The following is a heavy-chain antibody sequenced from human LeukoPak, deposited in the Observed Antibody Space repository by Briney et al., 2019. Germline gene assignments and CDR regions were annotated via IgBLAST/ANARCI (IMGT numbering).Heavy chain of an antibody. V-gene: IGHV4-4*07. CDR2: IHTSGST. Sequence: SETLSLTCTVSGGSISTTAYYWSWIRQPAGKGLEWIGRIHTSGSTNYNPSLKSRVTMSVDTSKNQFSLKLSSVTAADTAVYYCARDRYYYDSSGYYFDYWGQGTLVTVSS. CDR1: GGSISTTAYY. J-gene: IGHJ4*02. CDR3: ARDRYYYDSSGYYFDY. D-gene: IGHD3-22*01.